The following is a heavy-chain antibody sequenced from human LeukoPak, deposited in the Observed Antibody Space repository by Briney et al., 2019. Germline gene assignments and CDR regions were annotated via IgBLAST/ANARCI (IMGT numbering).Heavy chain of an antibody. D-gene: IGHD6-19*01. Sequence: NPSETLSLTCTVSGGSISSGSYYWSWIRQPAGQGLEWIGRFYTSGSTNYNPSLKSRVTISVDTSKNEFSLQLRSVTAADTAVYYCARRSPSRSSGWYEEDYWGQGTLVTVSS. CDR3: ARRSPSRSSGWYEEDY. J-gene: IGHJ4*02. CDR2: FYTSGST. V-gene: IGHV4-61*02. CDR1: GGSISSGSYY.